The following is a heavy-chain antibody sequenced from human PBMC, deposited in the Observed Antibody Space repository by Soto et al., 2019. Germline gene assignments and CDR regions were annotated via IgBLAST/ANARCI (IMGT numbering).Heavy chain of an antibody. CDR2: MYTSGST. V-gene: IGHV4-4*07. CDR1: GGSISNYY. Sequence: SETLSLTCTVSGGSISNYYWTWIRQPDGTGLEWMWRMYTSGSTHYNPNLKSRVTISVVTSKNQFSLNLRSVTAADTAVYYCARDGYSDTYSYYLTLDVWGRGTTVTVSS. D-gene: IGHD4-17*01. CDR3: ARDGYSDTYSYYLTLDV. J-gene: IGHJ6*02.